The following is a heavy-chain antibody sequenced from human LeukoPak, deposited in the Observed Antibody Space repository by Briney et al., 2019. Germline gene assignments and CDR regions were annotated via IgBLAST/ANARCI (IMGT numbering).Heavy chain of an antibody. V-gene: IGHV6-1*01. CDR3: ARGSPGPTDY. CDR1: GDRVSNNRTA. Sequence: SQTLSLTCAISGDRVSNNRTAWNWIRQSPSRGLEWLGRTYYRSKWDNDYAVSVKGRITISPDTTKNQFSLQLKSLTPEDTAVYYCARGSPGPTDYWGQGTRVTVSS. CDR2: TYYRSKWDN. D-gene: IGHD3-10*01. J-gene: IGHJ4*02.